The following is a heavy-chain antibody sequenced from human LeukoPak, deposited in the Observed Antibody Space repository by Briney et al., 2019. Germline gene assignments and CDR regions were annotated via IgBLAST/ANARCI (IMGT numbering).Heavy chain of an antibody. V-gene: IGHV3-9*01. CDR1: GFSFEDYA. CDR3: TKDKGGHGSGSYIWAGMDV. CDR2: INWNSGNI. Sequence: GRSLRLSCAASGFSFEDYAMHWVRQAPGKGLEWVSGINWNSGNIGYADSVKGRFTISRDNAKNSLYLQMNSLRDEDTALYYCTKDKGGHGSGSYIWAGMDVWGQGTTVTVSS. J-gene: IGHJ6*02. D-gene: IGHD3-10*01.